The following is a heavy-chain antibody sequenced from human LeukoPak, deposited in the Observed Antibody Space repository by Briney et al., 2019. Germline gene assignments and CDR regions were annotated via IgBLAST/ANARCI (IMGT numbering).Heavy chain of an antibody. D-gene: IGHD4-17*01. CDR1: GFTFSDYY. Sequence: GGSLRLSCAASGFTFSDYYMSWIRQAPGKGLEWVAFIRFDGSDKFYTASVRGLFTISRDNSKNTLYLQMNTLRGDDTAVYYCARGSRSGDFGDYDLALWGQGTLVTVSS. CDR3: ARGSRSGDFGDYDLAL. CDR2: IRFDGSDK. V-gene: IGHV3-30*02. J-gene: IGHJ4*02.